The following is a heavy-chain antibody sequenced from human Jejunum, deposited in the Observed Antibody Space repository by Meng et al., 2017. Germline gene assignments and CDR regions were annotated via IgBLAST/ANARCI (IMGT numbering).Heavy chain of an antibody. CDR1: GFTFSSYW. V-gene: IGHV3-74*01. J-gene: IGHJ4*02. CDR3: ARSAYYASSGYYYRD. CDR2: INGDGSST. D-gene: IGHD3-22*01. Sequence: GGSLRLSCAASGFTFSSYWIHWVRQPPGKGRVWVSRINGDGSSTSYADSVKGRFTISRDNAKNTPYLQMNSLRAEDTAVYYCARSAYYASSGYYYRDWGQGTLVTVSS.